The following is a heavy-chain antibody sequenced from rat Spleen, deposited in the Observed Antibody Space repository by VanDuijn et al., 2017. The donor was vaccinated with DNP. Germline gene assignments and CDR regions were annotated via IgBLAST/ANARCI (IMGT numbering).Heavy chain of an antibody. CDR1: GFNFNDYW. V-gene: IGHV4-2*01. Sequence: EVKLVESGGGLVQPGRSLKLSCAASGFNFNDYWMGWVRQAPGKGLERIGEINKESSTINYSPSLKDKFTISRDNAQKTLYLQMSKLGSEDTAIYYCVREDKGVDAWGQGASVTVSS. J-gene: IGHJ4*01. CDR3: VREDKGVDA. D-gene: IGHD2-2*01. CDR2: INKESSTI.